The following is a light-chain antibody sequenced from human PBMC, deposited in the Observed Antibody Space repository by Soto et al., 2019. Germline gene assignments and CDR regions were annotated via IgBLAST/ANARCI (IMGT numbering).Light chain of an antibody. CDR1: QSVSSN. V-gene: IGKV3-15*01. J-gene: IGKJ1*01. Sequence: EIVMTQSPATLSMSPGERATLSCRASQSVSSNLAWYQQKPGQAPRLLIYGASTRATGIPARFSGSGSGTEFTLTIRSLQSEDFAVYYCQQYNNWPPTWTFGQGTKVEIK. CDR2: GAS. CDR3: QQYNNWPPTWT.